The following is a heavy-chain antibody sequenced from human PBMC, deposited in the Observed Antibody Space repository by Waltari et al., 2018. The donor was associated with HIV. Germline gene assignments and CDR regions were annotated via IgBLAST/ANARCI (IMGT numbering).Heavy chain of an antibody. D-gene: IGHD2-8*01. CDR1: EFTFSTYA. CDR2: ISGSGGST. V-gene: IGHV3-23*01. CDR3: ARGFDTNDGSPEY. J-gene: IGHJ4*02. Sequence: EVQLLESGGGLVQPGESLRLSCAGSEFTFSTYALNWVRQAPGMGLEWVGSISGSGGSTYYADSVKGRFTISRDNFKDSLSLNMNNLRAEDTAVYYCARGFDTNDGSPEYWGQGTLVTVSS.